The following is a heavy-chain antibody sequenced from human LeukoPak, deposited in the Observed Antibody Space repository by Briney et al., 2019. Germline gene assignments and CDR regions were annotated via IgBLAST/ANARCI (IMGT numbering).Heavy chain of an antibody. J-gene: IGHJ6*02. CDR1: GGSISSYY. D-gene: IGHD2-15*01. CDR3: ARVEVGAANRQWYGMDF. V-gene: IGHV4-59*01. CDR2: VDYRGNT. Sequence: PSETLSLTCTISGGSISSYYWSWIRQPPGKGLEWIGYVDYRGNTNYNPSLKSRVTISIDTSKSLFSLKLNSVTAADTAVYYCARVEVGAANRQWYGMDFWGQGTTVTVSS.